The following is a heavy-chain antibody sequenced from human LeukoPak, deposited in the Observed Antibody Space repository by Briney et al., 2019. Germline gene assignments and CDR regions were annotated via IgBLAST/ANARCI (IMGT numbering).Heavy chain of an antibody. CDR1: GDSVSSSSTG. Sequence: SQTLSLTCAISGDSVSSSSTGWNWIRQSPSRGLEWLGRTYYRSKWYNDSAVSVKSRITINPDTSKNQFSLQLNSVTPEDTAVYYCAGGGGAIPTWGQGTLVTVSS. D-gene: IGHD3-16*01. J-gene: IGHJ5*02. V-gene: IGHV6-1*01. CDR3: AGGGGAIPT. CDR2: TYYRSKWYN.